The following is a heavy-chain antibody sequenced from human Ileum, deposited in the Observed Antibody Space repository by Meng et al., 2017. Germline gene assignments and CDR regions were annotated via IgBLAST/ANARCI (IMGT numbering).Heavy chain of an antibody. J-gene: IGHJ5*02. Sequence: QLPLQAQGARQLNPSAALSITGGGMGGSLRVDCWSWIRQPTGKGLEWIGEINHSGSTNYNPSLKSRVTISVDTSKNQFSLKLSSVTAADTAVYYCAKTGHRFDLWSQGTLVTVSS. CDR3: AKTGHRFDL. CDR1: GGSLRVDC. CDR2: INHSGST. D-gene: IGHD3-10*01. V-gene: IGHV4-34*01.